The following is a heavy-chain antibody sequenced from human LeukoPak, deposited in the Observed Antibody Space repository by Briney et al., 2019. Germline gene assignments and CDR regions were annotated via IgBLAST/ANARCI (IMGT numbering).Heavy chain of an antibody. CDR1: GYTFTGYY. Sequence: ASVRVSCKASGYTFTGYYMHWVRQAPGQGLEWMGWINPNSGGTNYAQKFQGRVTMTRDTSISTAYMELSRLRSDDTAVYYCARDLWKYSSGWYLGYWGQGTLVTVSS. CDR3: ARDLWKYSSGWYLGY. J-gene: IGHJ4*02. V-gene: IGHV1-2*02. CDR2: INPNSGGT. D-gene: IGHD6-19*01.